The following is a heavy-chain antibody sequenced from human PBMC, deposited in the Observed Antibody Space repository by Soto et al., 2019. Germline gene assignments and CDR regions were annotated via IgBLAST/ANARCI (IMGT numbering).Heavy chain of an antibody. CDR2: IKQDGSER. J-gene: IGHJ4*02. V-gene: IGHV3-7*01. CDR3: ARDPGRSYGPD. D-gene: IGHD1-26*01. Sequence: GGSLILSCAASGFTLSNYWMSWARQAPGKGLEWVANIKQDGSERYYVDSVKGRFSISRDNAKNSLYLQMNSLGAEDTAVYYCARDPGRSYGPDWGQGTLVTVSS. CDR1: GFTLSNYW.